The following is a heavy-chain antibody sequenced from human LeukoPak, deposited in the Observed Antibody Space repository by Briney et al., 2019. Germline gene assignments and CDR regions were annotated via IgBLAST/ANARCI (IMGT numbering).Heavy chain of an antibody. J-gene: IGHJ4*02. V-gene: IGHV3-53*01. CDR1: GFTVSSNY. Sequence: GGSLRLSCAASGFTVSSNYMSWVRQAPGKGLEWVSVIYSGGSTYYADSVKGRFTISRDNSKNTLYLQMSSLTADDTAIYYCAKLRGYTAYDSDYFDYWGQGTLVTVSS. CDR3: AKLRGYTAYDSDYFDY. D-gene: IGHD5-12*01. CDR2: IYSGGST.